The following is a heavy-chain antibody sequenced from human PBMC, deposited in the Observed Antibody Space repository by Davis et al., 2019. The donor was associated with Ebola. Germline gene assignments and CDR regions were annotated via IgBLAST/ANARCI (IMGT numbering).Heavy chain of an antibody. CDR2: ISYDGLMK. Sequence: GESLKISCAASGFTFSSYAMSWVRQAPGKGLEWVAFISYDGLMKDYADSVKGRFTISRDNAKNTLYLQMNSLRVEDTAVYYCVRDGIATFGKVKYYYGMDVWGKGTTVTVSS. CDR3: VRDGIATFGKVKYYYGMDV. J-gene: IGHJ6*04. V-gene: IGHV3-30*04. D-gene: IGHD6-13*01. CDR1: GFTFSSYA.